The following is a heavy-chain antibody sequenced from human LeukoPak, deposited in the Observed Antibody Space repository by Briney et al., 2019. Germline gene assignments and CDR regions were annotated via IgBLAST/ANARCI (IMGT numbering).Heavy chain of an antibody. V-gene: IGHV1-18*01. CDR3: ARDALRITIFGVVEPRDWFDP. Sequence: ASVTVSCKASGYTFTIYGISWVRQAPGQGLEWMGWISAYNGNTNYAQKLQGRVTMTTDTSTSTAYMELRSLRSDDTAVYYCARDALRITIFGVVEPRDWFDPWGQGTLVTVSS. D-gene: IGHD3-3*01. J-gene: IGHJ5*02. CDR1: GYTFTIYG. CDR2: ISAYNGNT.